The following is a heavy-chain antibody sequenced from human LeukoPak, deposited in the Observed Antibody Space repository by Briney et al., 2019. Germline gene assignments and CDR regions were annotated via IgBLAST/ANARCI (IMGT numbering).Heavy chain of an antibody. CDR2: IYYSGDT. CDR1: GGSVSSNSYY. CDR3: ASAGYDILTFDY. J-gene: IGHJ4*02. V-gene: IGHV4-39*01. D-gene: IGHD3-9*01. Sequence: SETLSLTCTVSGGSVSSNSYYWAWIRQPPGKGLEWIGSIYYSGDTYYSPSLKSRVTTSVDTSMNQLSLKLSSVTAGDTAVYYCASAGYDILTFDYWGQGTLVTVSS.